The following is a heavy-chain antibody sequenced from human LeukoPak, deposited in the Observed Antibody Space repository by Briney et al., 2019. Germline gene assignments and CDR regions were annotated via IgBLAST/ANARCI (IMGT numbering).Heavy chain of an antibody. V-gene: IGHV4-4*07. J-gene: IGHJ4*02. CDR3: ARVWAVPVFARRGPTPFDY. CDR2: IYTSGST. D-gene: IGHD1-1*01. Sequence: PSETLSLTCTVSGGSISSYYWSWIRQPAGKGLEWIGRIYTSGSTNYNPSLKSRVTISVDTSKNQFSLKLSSVTAADTAVYYCARVWAVPVFARRGPTPFDYWGQGTLVTVSS. CDR1: GGSISSYY.